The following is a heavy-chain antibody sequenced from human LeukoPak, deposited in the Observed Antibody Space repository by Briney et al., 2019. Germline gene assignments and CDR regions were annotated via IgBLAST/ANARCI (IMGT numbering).Heavy chain of an antibody. J-gene: IGHJ4*02. D-gene: IGHD1-26*01. Sequence: GGSLRLSCAASGFTFSSYWMHWVRQAPGKGLVWVSRINSDGSSTSYADSVKGRFTISRDNSKNTLYLQMNSLRAEDTAVYYCAKSPSGWEPYYFDYWGQGTLVTVSS. CDR2: INSDGSST. CDR3: AKSPSGWEPYYFDY. V-gene: IGHV3-74*01. CDR1: GFTFSSYW.